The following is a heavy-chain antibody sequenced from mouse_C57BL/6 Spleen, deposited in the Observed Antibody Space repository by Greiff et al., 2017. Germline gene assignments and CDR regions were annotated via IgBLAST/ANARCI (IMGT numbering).Heavy chain of an antibody. Sequence: QVQLQQPGTELVKPRASVKLSCKASGYTFTSYWMHWVKQRPGQGLEWIGNINPSNGGTNYNEKFKSKATLTVDKSSSTAYMQLSSLTSEDSAVYYCARSYYGSGYSYYFDYWGQGTTLTVSS. V-gene: IGHV1-53*01. D-gene: IGHD1-1*01. J-gene: IGHJ2*01. CDR2: INPSNGGT. CDR3: ARSYYGSGYSYYFDY. CDR1: GYTFTSYW.